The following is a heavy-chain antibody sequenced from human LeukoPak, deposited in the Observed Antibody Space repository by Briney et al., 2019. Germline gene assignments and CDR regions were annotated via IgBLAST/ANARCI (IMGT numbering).Heavy chain of an antibody. CDR3: ASLSYDSSGSSFDY. J-gene: IGHJ4*02. V-gene: IGHV3-30-3*01. D-gene: IGHD3-22*01. CDR2: ISYDGSNK. Sequence: PGGSLGLSCAASGFTFSSYAMHWVRQAPGKGLEWVAVISYDGSNKYYADSVKGRFTISRDNSKNTLYLQMNSLRAEDTAVYYCASLSYDSSGSSFDYWGQGTLVTVSS. CDR1: GFTFSSYA.